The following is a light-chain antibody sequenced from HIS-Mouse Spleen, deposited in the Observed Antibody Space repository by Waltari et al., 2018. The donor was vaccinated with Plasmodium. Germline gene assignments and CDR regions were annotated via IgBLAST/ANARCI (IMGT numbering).Light chain of an antibody. CDR2: KAS. V-gene: IGKV1-5*03. J-gene: IGKJ1*01. CDR1: QSISSW. Sequence: DIQMTQSPSTLSASVVDRVTSTCRASQSISSWLAWYQQKPGKAPKLLIYKASSLESGVPSRFSGSGSGTEFTLTISSLQPDDFATYYCQQYNSYWTFGQGTKVEIK. CDR3: QQYNSYWT.